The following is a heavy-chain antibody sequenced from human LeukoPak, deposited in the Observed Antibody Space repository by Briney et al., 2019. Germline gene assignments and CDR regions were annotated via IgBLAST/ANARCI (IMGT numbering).Heavy chain of an antibody. Sequence: PGGSLRLSCAASGFTFRNFWMNWVRQAPGKGLEWVSHITASGTAMFYADSVKGRFTISRDNAKNSLYLQMNSLRDEDTAVYYCASSGSYRFDYWGQGTLVTVSS. J-gene: IGHJ4*02. CDR1: GFTFRNFW. D-gene: IGHD1-26*01. CDR2: ITASGTAM. CDR3: ASSGSYRFDY. V-gene: IGHV3-48*02.